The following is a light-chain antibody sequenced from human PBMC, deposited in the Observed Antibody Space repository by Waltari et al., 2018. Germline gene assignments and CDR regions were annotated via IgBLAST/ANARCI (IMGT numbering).Light chain of an antibody. CDR2: RSN. Sequence: QSVVTQPPSASGTPGQTVTISCLGSISNIGSNSVNWYQHLPGTAPRLLIYRSNERPSRVPDRFSGSKSGTSASLAISGLQSEDEADYYCAAWDDTLSGVVFGGGTKLTVL. V-gene: IGLV1-44*01. CDR1: ISNIGSNS. CDR3: AAWDDTLSGVV. J-gene: IGLJ2*01.